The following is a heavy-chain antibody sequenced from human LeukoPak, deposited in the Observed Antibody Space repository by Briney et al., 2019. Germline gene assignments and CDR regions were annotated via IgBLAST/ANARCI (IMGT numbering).Heavy chain of an antibody. CDR2: ISSSSNYI. CDR1: GFTLSSYS. D-gene: IGHD2-2*01. J-gene: IGHJ4*02. CDR3: ARDQRYCSSSSCPWEPFDY. V-gene: IGHV3-21*01. Sequence: GGSLRLSCAASGFTLSSYSMNWVRQAPGKGLEWVSSISSSSNYIYYADSVKGRFTISRDNAKNSLYLQMDSLRAEDTAVYYCARDQRYCSSSSCPWEPFDYWGQGTLVTVSS.